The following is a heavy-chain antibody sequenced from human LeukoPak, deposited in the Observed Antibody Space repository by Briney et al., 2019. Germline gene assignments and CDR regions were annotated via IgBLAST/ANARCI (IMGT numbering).Heavy chain of an antibody. CDR3: ARDGGSYSPFDY. V-gene: IGHV4-34*01. CDR1: GGSFSGYY. J-gene: IGHJ4*02. CDR2: INHSGST. D-gene: IGHD1-26*01. Sequence: SETLSLTRAVYGGSFSGYYWSWIRQPPGKGLEWIGEINHSGSTNYNPSLKSRVTISVDTSKNQFSLKLSSVTAADTAVYYCARDGGSYSPFDYWGQGTLVTVSS.